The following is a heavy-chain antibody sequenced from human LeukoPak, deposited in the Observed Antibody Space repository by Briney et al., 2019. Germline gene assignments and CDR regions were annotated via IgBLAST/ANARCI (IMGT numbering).Heavy chain of an antibody. Sequence: SETLSLTCTVSGVSISSTRCYWGWIRQPPGKGLEWIGSIFSSGGTYYNPSLKSRITISVDTSKSHFSLKLSSVTAADTAVYYCARLPNSGTYYDAFDLWGQGTVVTVSS. V-gene: IGHV4-39*02. D-gene: IGHD1-26*01. CDR2: IFSSGGT. J-gene: IGHJ3*01. CDR3: ARLPNSGTYYDAFDL. CDR1: GVSISSTRCY.